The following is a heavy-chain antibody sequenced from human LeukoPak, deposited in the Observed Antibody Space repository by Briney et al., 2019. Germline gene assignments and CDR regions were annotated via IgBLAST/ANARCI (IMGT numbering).Heavy chain of an antibody. CDR1: GGSFSGYY. V-gene: IGHV4-34*01. CDR2: INHSGST. D-gene: IGHD4-17*01. Sequence: SETLSLTCAVYGGSFSGYYWSWLRQPPGKGLEWIGEINHSGSTNYNPSLKRRVTISVDTSKNQFSLKLSSVTAADTAVYYCARGEYGDLRWFDPWGQGTLVTVSS. CDR3: ARGEYGDLRWFDP. J-gene: IGHJ5*02.